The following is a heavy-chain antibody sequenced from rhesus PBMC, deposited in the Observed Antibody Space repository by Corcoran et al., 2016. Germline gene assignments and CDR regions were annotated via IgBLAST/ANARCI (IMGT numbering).Heavy chain of an antibody. V-gene: IGHV1-111*02. CDR3: ATAVNEYSNRPYGLDS. J-gene: IGHJ6*01. Sequence: EGQLVQSGAEVKKPGAAVKITCKASGYTFTDYYLNWVRQAPGKGLEWMGRVDPEDGEETHAQKFQDRVTITADTSTDTAYMELSSLRSEDTAVYYCATAVNEYSNRPYGLDSWGQGVVVTVSS. CDR2: VDPEDGEE. D-gene: IGHD4-23*01. CDR1: GYTFTDYY.